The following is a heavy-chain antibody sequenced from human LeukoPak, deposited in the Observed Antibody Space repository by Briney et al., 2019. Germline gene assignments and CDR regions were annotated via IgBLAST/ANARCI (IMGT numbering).Heavy chain of an antibody. J-gene: IGHJ3*02. CDR1: GGSISSGDYY. D-gene: IGHD2-15*01. CDR3: AREGQNCSGGSCYNQPWESDAFDI. V-gene: IGHV4-30-4*01. Sequence: KPSETLSLTCTVSGGSISSGDYYWSWLRQPPGKGLEWIGYIHHSGSTHYNPSLKNRVAISVDTSKNQFSLKLSSVTAADTAVYYCAREGQNCSGGSCYNQPWESDAFDIWGQGTMVTVSS. CDR2: IHHSGST.